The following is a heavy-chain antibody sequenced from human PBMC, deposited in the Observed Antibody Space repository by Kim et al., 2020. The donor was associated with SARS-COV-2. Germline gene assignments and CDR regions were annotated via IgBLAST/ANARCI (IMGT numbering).Heavy chain of an antibody. CDR1: GFTFGDYA. J-gene: IGHJ4*02. V-gene: IGHV3-49*03. CDR3: SRGPRSGSFAY. D-gene: IGHD1-26*01. Sequence: GGSLRLSCTTSGFTFGDYAVSWFRQAPGKGLEWVGSIRSKGYGGTIDSAASVKGRFAISRDDSKSIAYLTMNSLRIEDTALYYCSRGPRSGSFAYWGQGTLGSVSS. CDR2: IRSKGYGGTI.